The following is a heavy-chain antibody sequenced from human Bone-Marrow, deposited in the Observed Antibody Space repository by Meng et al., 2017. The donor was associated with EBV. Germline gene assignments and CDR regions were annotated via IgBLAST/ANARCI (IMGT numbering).Heavy chain of an antibody. Sequence: GHVPELGPGLVKPSGPLALPRAVFGGSISSRNWWSWVRQPPGKGLEWIGEIYHSGSTNYNPSLKSRVTISVDKSKNQFSLKLSSVTAADTAVYYCARIRVPAALDYWGQGTLVTVSS. D-gene: IGHD2-2*01. CDR2: IYHSGST. V-gene: IGHV4-4*02. J-gene: IGHJ4*02. CDR3: ARIRVPAALDY. CDR1: GGSISSRNW.